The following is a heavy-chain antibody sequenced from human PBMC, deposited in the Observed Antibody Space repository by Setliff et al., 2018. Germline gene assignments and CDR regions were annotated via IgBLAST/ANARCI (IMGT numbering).Heavy chain of an antibody. CDR3: ARSKGVAGIFDY. D-gene: IGHD6-19*01. CDR1: GFSLNTTGEG. CDR2: VDWDDDK. V-gene: IGHV2-70*04. J-gene: IGHJ4*02. Sequence: SGPTLVNPTQTLTLTCTFSGFSLNTTGEGVGWIRQPPGKALEWIARVDWDDDKFYSPPLRTRLAISKDTSENQVVLTMTNMDPADTAIYYCARSKGVAGIFDYWGQGTLVTVSS.